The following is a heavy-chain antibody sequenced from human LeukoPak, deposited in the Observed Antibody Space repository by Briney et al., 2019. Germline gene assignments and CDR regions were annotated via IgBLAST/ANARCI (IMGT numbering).Heavy chain of an antibody. J-gene: IGHJ4*02. CDR1: GYSFTTYW. CDR3: ARHWYGSSGDIRDY. CDR2: IYHGDSDT. D-gene: IGHD3-22*01. V-gene: IGHV5-51*01. Sequence: GASLKISCKGSGYSFTTYWSGWVRRLPGKGLEWMGIIYHGDSDTRYSPSFQGQVTISADKSISTAYLQWSSLKASETAMYYCARHWYGSSGDIRDYWGQGTLVTVSS.